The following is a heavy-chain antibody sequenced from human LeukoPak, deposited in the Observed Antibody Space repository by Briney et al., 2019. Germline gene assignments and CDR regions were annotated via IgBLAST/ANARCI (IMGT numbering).Heavy chain of an antibody. D-gene: IGHD2-2*01. J-gene: IGHJ5*02. Sequence: SETLSLTCAVYGWSFNDYYWNWIRQPPGKGLEWIGEINARGDTNYNPSLKSRATISVDTSKKQFSLRLTSMIAADTALYYCARGQVPAARGYNWFDPWGQGTLVTVSS. CDR1: GWSFNDYY. V-gene: IGHV4-34*01. CDR2: INARGDT. CDR3: ARGQVPAARGYNWFDP.